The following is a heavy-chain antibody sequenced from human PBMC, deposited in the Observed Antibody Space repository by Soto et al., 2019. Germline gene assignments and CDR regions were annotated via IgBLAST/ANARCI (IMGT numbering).Heavy chain of an antibody. CDR3: AKVRNLGIVVVPYYFDY. J-gene: IGHJ4*02. CDR2: ISGSGGST. V-gene: IGHV3-23*01. Sequence: EVQLLESGGGLVQPGGSLRLSCAASGFTFSSYAMSWVRQAPGKGLEWVSAISGSGGSTYYADFVKGRFTISRDNSKNTLYLQMNSLRAEDTAVYYCAKVRNLGIVVVPYYFDYWGQGTLVTVSS. D-gene: IGHD3-22*01. CDR1: GFTFSSYA.